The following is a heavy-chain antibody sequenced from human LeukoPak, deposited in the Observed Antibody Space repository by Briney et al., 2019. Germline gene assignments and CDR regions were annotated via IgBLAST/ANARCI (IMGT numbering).Heavy chain of an antibody. V-gene: IGHV3-30-3*01. CDR2: ISYDGSNK. CDR1: GFTFSSYA. Sequence: PGGSLRLSCAASGFTFSSYAMHWVRQAPGKGLEWVAVISYDGSNKYYADSVKGRFTISRDNSKNTLCLQMNSLRAEDTAVYYCARDGVGATLYYFDYWGQGTLVTVSS. D-gene: IGHD1-26*01. CDR3: ARDGVGATLYYFDY. J-gene: IGHJ4*02.